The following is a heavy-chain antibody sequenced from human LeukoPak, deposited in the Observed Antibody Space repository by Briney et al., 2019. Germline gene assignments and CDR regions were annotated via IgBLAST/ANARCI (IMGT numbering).Heavy chain of an antibody. CDR1: GFTFSRYW. Sequence: GGSLRLSCAASGFTFSRYWMSWVRQAPGKRLEWVASVKEDGSQKNYADTVKGRFTISRDNAKKSLVLQMNSLRAEDTAVYYCAREAYWGPGTLVTVSS. CDR2: VKEDGSQK. CDR3: AREAY. V-gene: IGHV3-7*01. J-gene: IGHJ4*02.